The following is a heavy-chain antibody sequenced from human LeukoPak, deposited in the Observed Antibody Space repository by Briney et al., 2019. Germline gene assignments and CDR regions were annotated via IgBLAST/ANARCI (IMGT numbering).Heavy chain of an antibody. Sequence: PSETLSLTCTVSGGSISSYYWSWIRQPPGKGLEWIGYIYYSGSANYNPSLKSRVTISVDTSKNQFSLKLSSVTAADTAVYYCARGRYRLDYWGQGTLVTVSS. V-gene: IGHV4-59*01. CDR2: IYYSGSA. CDR1: GGSISSYY. J-gene: IGHJ4*02. CDR3: ARGRYRLDY. D-gene: IGHD1-26*01.